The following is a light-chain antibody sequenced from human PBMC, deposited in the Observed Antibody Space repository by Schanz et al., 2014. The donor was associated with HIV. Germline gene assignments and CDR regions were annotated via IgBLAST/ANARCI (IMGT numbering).Light chain of an antibody. CDR1: QSISSW. V-gene: IGKV1-5*03. CDR2: KAS. J-gene: IGKJ1*01. Sequence: DIQMTQSPSTLSASVGDRVTITCRANQSISSWLAWYQQRPGRAPKLLIYKASRLQKGVSSRFSGSGSGTEFTLTITSLQPDDFATYYCHQYTSFSQTFGQGTSVEIK. CDR3: HQYTSFSQT.